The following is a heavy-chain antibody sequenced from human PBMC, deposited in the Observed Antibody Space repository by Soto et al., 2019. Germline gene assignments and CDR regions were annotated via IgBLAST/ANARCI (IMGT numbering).Heavy chain of an antibody. D-gene: IGHD4-4*01. CDR2: IYHSGST. Sequence: SETLSLTCTVSGGSIRSSNWWSWVRQPPGKGLEWIGEIYHSGSTNYNPSLESRVTISVDKSKNQSSLKLSSVTAADTAVYYCARDAAFGNYAYNWFAPWGQGTLVTVSS. J-gene: IGHJ5*02. CDR3: ARDAAFGNYAYNWFAP. CDR1: GGSIRSSNW. V-gene: IGHV4-4*02.